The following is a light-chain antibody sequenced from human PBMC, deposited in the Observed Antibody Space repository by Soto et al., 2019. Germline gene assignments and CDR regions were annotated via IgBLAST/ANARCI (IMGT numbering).Light chain of an antibody. V-gene: IGLV6-57*03. Sequence: QSVSESPGKTVTISCTRSSGSIATNYVQWFQQRPGSAPIIVIYEDDQRPSGVPDRFSGSIDSSSNSASLTISGLQTEDEADYYCQSYDSSNHGVFGGGTKLTVL. CDR1: SGSIATNY. CDR2: EDD. J-gene: IGLJ3*02. CDR3: QSYDSSNHGV.